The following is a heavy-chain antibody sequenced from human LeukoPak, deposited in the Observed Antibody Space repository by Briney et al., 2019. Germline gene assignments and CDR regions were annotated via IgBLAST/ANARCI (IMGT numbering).Heavy chain of an antibody. J-gene: IGHJ4*02. Sequence: SETLSLTCTVSGGSISSYYWGWIRQPPGKGLEWIGSIYHSGSTYYNPSLKSRVTISVDTSKNQFPLKLSSVTAADTAVYYCARRGDGYNQRGFDYWGQGTLVTVSS. D-gene: IGHD5-24*01. V-gene: IGHV4-38-2*02. CDR1: GGSISSYY. CDR2: IYHSGST. CDR3: ARRGDGYNQRGFDY.